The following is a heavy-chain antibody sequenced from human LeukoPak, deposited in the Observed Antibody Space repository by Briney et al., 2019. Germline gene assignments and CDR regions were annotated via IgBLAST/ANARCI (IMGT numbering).Heavy chain of an antibody. CDR1: GYTFTSYG. CDR3: ARVRRAGYYDILTGLYYYYGMDV. J-gene: IGHJ6*02. CDR2: MNPNSGNT. V-gene: IGHV1-8*02. D-gene: IGHD3-9*01. Sequence: ASVKVSCKASGYTFTSYGINWVRQATGQGLEWMGWMNPNSGNTGYAQKFQDRVTMTRNTSISTAYMELSSLRSEDTAVYYCARVRRAGYYDILTGLYYYYGMDVWGQGTTVTVSS.